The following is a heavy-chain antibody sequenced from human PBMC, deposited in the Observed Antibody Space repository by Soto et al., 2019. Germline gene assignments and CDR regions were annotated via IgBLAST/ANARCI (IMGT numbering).Heavy chain of an antibody. CDR3: ARSIAVPSSHIDH. CDR2: VYYTGST. Sequence: SETLSLTCRVSGGSMSGYYGSWIRQAPGKGLEWNGYVYYTGSTSYNPSLQSRVTISVDTSNKQFSLSLRLVTAADTAVYFCARSIAVPSSHIDHWGQGIRVTVSS. V-gene: IGHV4-59*01. J-gene: IGHJ4*02. D-gene: IGHD6-6*01. CDR1: GGSMSGYY.